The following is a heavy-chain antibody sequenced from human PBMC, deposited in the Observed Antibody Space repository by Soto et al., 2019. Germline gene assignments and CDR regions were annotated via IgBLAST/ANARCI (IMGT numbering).Heavy chain of an antibody. CDR3: VRDIMRXSAAASLDY. CDR2: ISVSGNII. Sequence: GGSLRLSCAASGFTFSAYEFNWVRQAPGRGLEWISYISVSGNIIKYADSVKGRFTISRDNAENSLHLHMSSLRVDDTAVYFCVRDIMRXSAAASLDYWGQGTQVIVSS. J-gene: IGHJ4*02. D-gene: IGHD6-13*01. V-gene: IGHV3-48*03. CDR1: GFTFSAYE.